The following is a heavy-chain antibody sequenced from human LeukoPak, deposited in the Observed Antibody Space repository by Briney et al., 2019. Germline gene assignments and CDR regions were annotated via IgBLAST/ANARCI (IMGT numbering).Heavy chain of an antibody. CDR3: ARDQYDILTGYCNY. V-gene: IGHV3-23*01. Sequence: GGSLRLSCAASGFTFSTYAMSWVRQAPGKGLEWVSGISVSGGSTYYADSVKGRFTISRDNAKNSLYLQMNSLGAEDTAVYYCARDQYDILTGYCNYWGQGTLVTVSS. CDR1: GFTFSTYA. D-gene: IGHD3-9*01. J-gene: IGHJ4*02. CDR2: ISVSGGST.